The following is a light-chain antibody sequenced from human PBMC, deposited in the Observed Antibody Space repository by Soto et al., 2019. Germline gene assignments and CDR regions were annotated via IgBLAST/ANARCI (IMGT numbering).Light chain of an antibody. Sequence: DVVMTQSPLSLSVTPGEPASISCRSGQSLLHSNGYNYLDWYLQKPGQSPQLLIYLGSSRSSGVPDRFSGSGSGTDFTLKISRVEAEDAGVYYCMQGLQTLTFGQGTRLEIK. CDR3: MQGLQTLT. CDR1: QSLLHSNGYNY. CDR2: LGS. J-gene: IGKJ5*01. V-gene: IGKV2-28*01.